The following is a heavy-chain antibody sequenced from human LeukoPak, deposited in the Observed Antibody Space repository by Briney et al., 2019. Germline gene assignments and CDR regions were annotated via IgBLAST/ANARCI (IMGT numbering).Heavy chain of an antibody. CDR3: ASAGYSDAFDI. CDR2: IYTSGST. V-gene: IGHV4-61*02. Sequence: SETLSLTCTVSGGSISSGSYYWSWIRQPAGKGLEWIGRIYTSGSTNYHPSLKSRVTISVDTSKNQFSLKLSSVTAADTAVYYCASAGYSDAFDIWAKGQWSPSLQ. J-gene: IGHJ3*02. CDR1: GGSISSGSYY. D-gene: IGHD5-18*01.